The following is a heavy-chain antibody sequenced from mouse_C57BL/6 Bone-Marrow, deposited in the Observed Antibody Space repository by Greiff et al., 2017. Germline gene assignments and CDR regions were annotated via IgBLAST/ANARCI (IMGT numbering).Heavy chain of an antibody. V-gene: IGHV1-80*01. CDR1: GYAFSSYW. D-gene: IGHD1-1*01. J-gene: IGHJ1*03. CDR3: AREGTTGVATDGWYFDV. Sequence: QVQLQQSGAELVKPGASVKISCKASGYAFSSYWMNWVKQRPGKGLEWIGQIYPGDGDTNYNGKFKGKATLTADKSSSPAYMQLSSLTSEDAAVYFCAREGTTGVATDGWYFDVWGTGTTVTVFS. CDR2: IYPGDGDT.